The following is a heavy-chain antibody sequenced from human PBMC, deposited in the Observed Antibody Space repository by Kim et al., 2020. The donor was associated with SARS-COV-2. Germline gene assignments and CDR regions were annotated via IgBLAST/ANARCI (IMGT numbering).Heavy chain of an antibody. CDR3: ARDREDIVVVPAAPPYYYSGMDV. D-gene: IGHD2-2*01. J-gene: IGHJ6*02. CDR2: ISSSSSYI. V-gene: IGHV3-21*01. Sequence: GGSLRLSCAASGFTFSSYSMNWVRQAPGKGLEWVSSISSSSSYIYYADSVKGRFTISRDNAKNSLYLQMNSLRAEDTAVYYCARDREDIVVVPAAPPYYYSGMDVWGQGTTVTVSS. CDR1: GFTFSSYS.